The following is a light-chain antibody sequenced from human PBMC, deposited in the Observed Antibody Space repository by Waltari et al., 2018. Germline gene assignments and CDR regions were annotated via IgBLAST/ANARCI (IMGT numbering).Light chain of an antibody. J-gene: IGKJ2*03. Sequence: DIKMTQTPLSLPVTPGEPASFSCRSSQSPLDSDGYTHLHWYLQKPGQSPQPLIYLDSNRASGVPDRFNGSGSGTDLTLKISRVEAEDVGVYYYMQTLQTPHSFGQGTKVEIK. V-gene: IGKV2-28*01. CDR1: QSPLDSDGYTH. CDR3: MQTLQTPHS. CDR2: LDS.